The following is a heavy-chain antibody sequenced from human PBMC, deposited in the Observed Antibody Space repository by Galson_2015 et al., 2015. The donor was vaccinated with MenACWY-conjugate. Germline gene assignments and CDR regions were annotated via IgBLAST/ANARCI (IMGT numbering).Heavy chain of an antibody. CDR2: ISSSSTI. Sequence: SLRLSCAASGFTFSSYSMNWVRQAPGKGLEWVSYISSSSTIYYADSVKGRFTISRDNAKNSLYLQMNSLRAEDTAVYYCATRAFDIWGQGTMVTVSS. CDR1: GFTFSSYS. V-gene: IGHV3-48*04. CDR3: ATRAFDI. J-gene: IGHJ3*02.